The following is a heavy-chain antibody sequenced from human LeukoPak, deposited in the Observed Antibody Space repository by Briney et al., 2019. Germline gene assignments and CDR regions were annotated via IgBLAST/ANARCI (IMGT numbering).Heavy chain of an antibody. CDR3: ARDWWELPVY. J-gene: IGHJ4*02. CDR2: ISSSGSTI. D-gene: IGHD1-26*01. Sequence: GGSLRLSCAASGFTFSSYEMNWVRQAPGKGLEWLSYISSSGSTIYYADSVKGRFTISRDNAKNSLYLQMNSLRAEDTAVYYCARDWWELPVYWGQGTLVTVSS. CDR1: GFTFSSYE. V-gene: IGHV3-48*03.